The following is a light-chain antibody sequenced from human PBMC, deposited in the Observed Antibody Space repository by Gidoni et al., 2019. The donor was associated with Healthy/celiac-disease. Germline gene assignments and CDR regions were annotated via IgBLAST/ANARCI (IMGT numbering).Light chain of an antibody. CDR2: DAS. J-gene: IGKJ3*01. CDR1: QSVSSY. V-gene: IGKV3-11*01. Sequence: EIVLTQSPATLSLSPGERATLSCRASQSVSSYLAWYQQQPGQAPRLLIYDASNRATGIPARFSGGGSGTDFTLTISSLEPEDFAVYYCQQRSNWPPLFTFGPGTKVDIK. CDR3: QQRSNWPPLFT.